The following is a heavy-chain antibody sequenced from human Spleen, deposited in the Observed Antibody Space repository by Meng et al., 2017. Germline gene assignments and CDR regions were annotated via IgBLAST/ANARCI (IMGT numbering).Heavy chain of an antibody. J-gene: IGHJ4*02. CDR2: INHSGST. CDR1: GGSFSAYD. V-gene: IGHV4-34*01. D-gene: IGHD2-21*01. CDR3: RLAYCMGDCVDY. Sequence: QVQVQQWGAGLLKPSETLSLTCAFYGGSFSAYDWSWIRQPPGKGLEWLGLINHSGSTNDNPSLKSRVTISIDTSRNQLSLKLSSVTAADTAVYYCRLAYCMGDCVDYWGQGTLVTVSS.